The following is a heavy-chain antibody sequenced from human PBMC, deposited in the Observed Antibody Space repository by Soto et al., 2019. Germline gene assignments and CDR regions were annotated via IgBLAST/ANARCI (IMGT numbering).Heavy chain of an antibody. CDR2: INTEGDST. J-gene: IGHJ3*01. CDR1: GFTFTGHW. Sequence: EVQLVESGGDLVQPGGSLRLSCAASGFTFTGHWMHWVRQVPGKGLVWVARINTEGDSTNYADSVKGRFTISRDSATNTVYLQMNGLGVDDTSVYFCAREAGYCSTTSCYRRAFDDWGQGTMVTDCS. CDR3: AREAGYCSTTSCYRRAFDD. D-gene: IGHD2-2*01. V-gene: IGHV3-74*01.